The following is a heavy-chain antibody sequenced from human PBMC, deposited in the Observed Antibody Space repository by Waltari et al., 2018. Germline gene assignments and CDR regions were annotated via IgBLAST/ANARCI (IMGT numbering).Heavy chain of an antibody. Sequence: QVQLVESGGGVVQPGRSLRLSCAASGFTFRSSGMHWVRQTPGRGLEWVAVISSDGSRKSYADSVNGRFSISRDNSKNSLSLEMNSLRPEDTAVYYCASCTGGNCYYYGFDVWGQGTTVTVSS. CDR2: ISSDGSRK. CDR1: GFTFRSSG. D-gene: IGHD2-8*02. J-gene: IGHJ6*02. V-gene: IGHV3-30*03. CDR3: ASCTGGNCYYYGFDV.